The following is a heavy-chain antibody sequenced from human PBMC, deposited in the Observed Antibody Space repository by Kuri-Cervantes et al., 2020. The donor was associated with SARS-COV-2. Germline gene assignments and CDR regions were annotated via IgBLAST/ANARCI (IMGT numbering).Heavy chain of an antibody. D-gene: IGHD5-18*01. CDR2: ISYDGSNK. J-gene: IGHJ6*02. CDR3: ARDGRDLDTAMVYYGMDF. CDR1: GFISSSYA. V-gene: IGHV3-30-3*01. Sequence: SLIPYLAAPGFISSSYAMHWVREAPGKGLEWVAVISYDGSNKYYADSVEGRFTISRDNSKNTLYLQMNSLRAEDTAVYYGARDGRDLDTAMVYYGMDFWGQGTTVTVSS.